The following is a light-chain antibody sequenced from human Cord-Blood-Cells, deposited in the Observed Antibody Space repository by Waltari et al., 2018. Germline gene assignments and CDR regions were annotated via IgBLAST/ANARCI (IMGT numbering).Light chain of an antibody. CDR2: GAS. CDR3: QQYNNWLT. J-gene: IGKJ2*01. Sequence: EIVMTQSPATLSVSLGERATLSCRASQSVSSNLAWYQQKPGQAPRLLIYGASTRATGIPARFSGSGSGTEFTLTISSLQSEGFAVYYCQQYNNWLTFGQGTKLEIK. CDR1: QSVSSN. V-gene: IGKV3-15*01.